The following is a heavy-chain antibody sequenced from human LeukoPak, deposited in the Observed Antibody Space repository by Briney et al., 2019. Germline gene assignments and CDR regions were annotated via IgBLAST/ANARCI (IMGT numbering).Heavy chain of an antibody. J-gene: IGHJ4*02. CDR1: GGSFSGYY. D-gene: IGHD1-26*01. CDR2: INHSGST. V-gene: IGHV4-34*01. Sequence: SETLSLTCAVYGGSFSGYYWSWIRQSPGKGPEWIGEINHSGSTNNNPSLKSRVSISVEMSKNQFSLKLSSVTAADTAVYYCARYAREGSYDYWGQGTLVTVSS. CDR3: ARYAREGSYDY.